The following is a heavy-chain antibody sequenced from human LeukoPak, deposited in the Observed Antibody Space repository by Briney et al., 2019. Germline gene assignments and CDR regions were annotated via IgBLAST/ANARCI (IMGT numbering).Heavy chain of an antibody. V-gene: IGHV3-48*03. Sequence: GGSLRLSCAASGFTFSSYEMNWVRQAPGKGLEWVSYISSSGSTIYYADSVKGRFTISRDNAKNSLYRQMNSLRAEDTAVYYCAKAVMYYYDSSGYPTDYWGQGTLVTVSS. CDR3: AKAVMYYYDSSGYPTDY. CDR1: GFTFSSYE. J-gene: IGHJ4*02. D-gene: IGHD3-22*01. CDR2: ISSSGSTI.